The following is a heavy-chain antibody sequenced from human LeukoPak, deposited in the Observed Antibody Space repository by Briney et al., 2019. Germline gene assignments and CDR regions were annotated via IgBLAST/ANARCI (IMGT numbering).Heavy chain of an antibody. Sequence: PGGSLRLSCAASGFTVSSNYMSWVRQAPGKGLEWVSVIYSGGSTYYADSVKGRFTISRDNAKNSLYLQMSSLRAEDTAVYYCARDCRPYYYDSSGYWPDAFDIWGQGTMVTVSS. D-gene: IGHD3-22*01. V-gene: IGHV3-53*01. CDR1: GFTVSSNY. CDR3: ARDCRPYYYDSSGYWPDAFDI. J-gene: IGHJ3*02. CDR2: IYSGGST.